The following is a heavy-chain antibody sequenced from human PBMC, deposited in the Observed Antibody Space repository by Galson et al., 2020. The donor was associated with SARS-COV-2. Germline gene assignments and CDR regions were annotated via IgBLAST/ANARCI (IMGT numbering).Heavy chain of an antibody. CDR2: IYSGGST. Sequence: GGSLRLSCAASGFTVSSNYMSWVRQAPGKGLEWVSVIYSGGSTYYADSVKGRFTISRDNSKNTLYLQMNSLRAEDTAVYYCARESEAARRGSDYWGQGTLVTVSS. CDR3: ARESEAARRGSDY. J-gene: IGHJ4*02. D-gene: IGHD6-6*01. V-gene: IGHV3-53*05. CDR1: GFTVSSNY.